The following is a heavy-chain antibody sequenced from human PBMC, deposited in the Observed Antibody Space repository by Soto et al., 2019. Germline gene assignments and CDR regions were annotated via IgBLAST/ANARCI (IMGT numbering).Heavy chain of an antibody. CDR1: GDSISSYY. V-gene: IGHV4-59*01. D-gene: IGHD3-10*01. CDR2: IYYSGST. CDR3: ARVGPNYYGSGSYYYFQH. Sequence: SETLSLTCSVSGDSISSYYWSWIRQPPGKGLEWIGYIYYSGSTNYNPSLKSRVTISVDTSKNQFSLKLSSVTAADTAVYYCARVGPNYYGSGSYYYFQHWGQGTLVTVSS. J-gene: IGHJ1*01.